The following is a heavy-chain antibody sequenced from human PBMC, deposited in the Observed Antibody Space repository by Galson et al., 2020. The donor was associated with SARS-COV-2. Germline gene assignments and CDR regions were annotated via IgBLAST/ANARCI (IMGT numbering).Heavy chain of an antibody. CDR2: FDPEDGET. Sequence: ASVKVSCKDSGYTLTELSMHWVRQAPGKGLEWMGGFDPEDGETIYAQKFQGRVTMTEDTSTDTAYMELSSLRSEDTAVYYCATSPPFGVSSGYHRSWFDPWGQGTLVTVSS. J-gene: IGHJ5*02. CDR3: ATSPPFGVSSGYHRSWFDP. CDR1: GYTLTELS. D-gene: IGHD3-22*01. V-gene: IGHV1-24*01.